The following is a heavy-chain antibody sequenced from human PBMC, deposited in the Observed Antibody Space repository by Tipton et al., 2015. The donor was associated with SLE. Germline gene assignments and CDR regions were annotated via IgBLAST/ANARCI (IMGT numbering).Heavy chain of an antibody. Sequence: TLSLTCTVSGGSISSGGYYWSWIRQHPGKGLEWIGYIFDSGSTDYNPSLKSRVTISVDTSENQFSLMLTSVTTADTAVYYCATNSFLGGFYYYMDVWGKGTTVTVSS. CDR1: GGSISSGGYY. D-gene: IGHD3-16*01. J-gene: IGHJ6*03. CDR3: ATNSFLGGFYYYMDV. V-gene: IGHV4-31*03. CDR2: IFDSGST.